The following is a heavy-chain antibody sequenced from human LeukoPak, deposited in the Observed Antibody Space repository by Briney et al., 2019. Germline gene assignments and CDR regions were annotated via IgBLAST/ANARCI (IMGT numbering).Heavy chain of an antibody. D-gene: IGHD2-2*01. CDR1: GGSISSYY. J-gene: IGHJ4*02. V-gene: IGHV4-59*08. CDR2: IYYSGST. Sequence: PSETLSLTCTVSGGSISSYYWSWIRQPPGKGLEWIGYIYYSGSTNYNPSLKSRVTISVDTSKDQFSLKLSSVTAADTAVYYCARGDDARSVVPAAYYFDYWGQGTLVTVSS. CDR3: ARGDDARSVVPAAYYFDY.